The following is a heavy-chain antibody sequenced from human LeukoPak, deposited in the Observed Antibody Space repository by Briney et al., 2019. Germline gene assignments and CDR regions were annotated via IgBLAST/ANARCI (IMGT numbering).Heavy chain of an antibody. CDR3: ARDPAGGGTNI. J-gene: IGHJ4*02. CDR2: ISGSGGST. V-gene: IGHV3-23*01. Sequence: GGSLRLSCAASGFTFSSYAMSWVRQAPGKGLEWVSAISGSGGSTYYADSVKGRFTISRDNSKNTLYLQMNSLRAEDTAVYYCARDPAGGGTNIWGQGTLVTVSS. CDR1: GFTFSSYA. D-gene: IGHD1-26*01.